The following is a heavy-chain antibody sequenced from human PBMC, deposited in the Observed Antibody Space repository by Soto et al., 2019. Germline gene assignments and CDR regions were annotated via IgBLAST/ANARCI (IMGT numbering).Heavy chain of an antibody. D-gene: IGHD6-13*01. CDR2: ITNDGSST. V-gene: IGHV3-74*01. CDR3: ARDYSRKAVYMDV. CDR1: GFTFSEYW. J-gene: IGHJ6*03. Sequence: GSLRLSCAASGFTFSEYWMHWVRQAPGKGPVWVSRITNDGSSTSHADSVRGRFTISRDNAKNTLYLQMNSLRAEDTAVYYWARDYSRKAVYMDVWGKGTTVTVSS.